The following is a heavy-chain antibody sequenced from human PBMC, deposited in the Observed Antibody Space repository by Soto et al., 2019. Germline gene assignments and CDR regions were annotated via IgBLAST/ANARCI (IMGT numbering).Heavy chain of an antibody. V-gene: IGHV1-18*01. CDR3: AREGQVGATTQVYYYYGMDV. J-gene: IGHJ6*02. Sequence: ASVKVSCKASGYTFTSYGISWVRQAPGQGLEWMGWISAYNGNTNYAQKLQGRVTMTTDTSTSTAYMELRSLRSDDTAVYYCAREGQVGATTQVYYYYGMDVWGQGTTVTVSS. D-gene: IGHD1-26*01. CDR2: ISAYNGNT. CDR1: GYTFTSYG.